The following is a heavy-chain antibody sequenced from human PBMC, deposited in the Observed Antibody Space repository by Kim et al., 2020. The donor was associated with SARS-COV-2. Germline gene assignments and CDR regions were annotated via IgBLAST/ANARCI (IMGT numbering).Heavy chain of an antibody. CDR2: IYSGGST. CDR1: GFTVSSNY. V-gene: IGHV3-66*01. Sequence: GGSLRLSCAASGFTVSSNYMSWVRQAPGKGLEWVSVIYSGGSTYYADSVKGRFTISRDNSKNTLYLQMNSLRAEDTAVYYCARIRRDYYGSGSYSYFDYWGQGTLVTVSS. CDR3: ARIRRDYYGSGSYSYFDY. J-gene: IGHJ4*02. D-gene: IGHD3-10*01.